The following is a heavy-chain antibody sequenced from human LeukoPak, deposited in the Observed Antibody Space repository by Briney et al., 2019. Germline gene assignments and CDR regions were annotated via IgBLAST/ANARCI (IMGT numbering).Heavy chain of an antibody. CDR2: IYTSGST. J-gene: IGHJ6*03. Sequence: PSETLSLTCTVSGGSISSYYWSWIRQPAGKGLEWIGRIYTSGSTNYNPSLKSRVTISVDTSKNQFSLKLSSVTAADTAVYYCARDRYYGSGSPEGYYYYYYMDVWGKGTTVTISS. V-gene: IGHV4-4*07. CDR1: GGSISSYY. CDR3: ARDRYYGSGSPEGYYYYYYMDV. D-gene: IGHD3-10*01.